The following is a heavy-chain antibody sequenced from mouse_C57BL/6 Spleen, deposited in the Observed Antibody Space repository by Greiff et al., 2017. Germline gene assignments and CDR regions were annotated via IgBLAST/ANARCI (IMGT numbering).Heavy chain of an antibody. Sequence: VVEPGASVKMSCKASGYTFTDYNMHWVKQSHGKSLEWIGYINPNNGGTSYNQKFKGKATLTVNKSSSTAYMELRSLTSEDSAVYYCARFFYDGYYDYAMDYWGQGTSVTVSS. CDR3: ARFFYDGYYDYAMDY. CDR1: GYTFTDYN. V-gene: IGHV1-22*01. CDR2: INPNNGGT. D-gene: IGHD2-3*01. J-gene: IGHJ4*01.